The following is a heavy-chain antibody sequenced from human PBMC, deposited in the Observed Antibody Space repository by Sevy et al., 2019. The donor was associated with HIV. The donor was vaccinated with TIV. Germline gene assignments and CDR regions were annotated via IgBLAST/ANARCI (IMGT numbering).Heavy chain of an antibody. V-gene: IGHV6-1*01. CDR1: GDSVSSNSAA. D-gene: IGHD3-10*01. J-gene: IGHJ6*02. CDR2: THYRSKWSY. CDR3: ARGDYFGSGSRSLGYYYGMDV. Sequence: SQTLSLTCVIYGDSVSSNSAAWNWIRQSPSTGLEWLGRTHYRSKWSYDYAVSLKSRITIHPDKSKNQFSLQLSSVSPEDTAVYFCARGDYFGSGSRSLGYYYGMDVWGQGTAVTVSS.